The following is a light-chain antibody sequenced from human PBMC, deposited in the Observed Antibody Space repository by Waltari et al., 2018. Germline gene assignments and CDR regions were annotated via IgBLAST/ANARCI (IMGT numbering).Light chain of an antibody. CDR3: MQSLQTLWT. CDR1: QSLLHRNGNNN. V-gene: IGKV2-28*01. Sequence: DIVVTQSPLSLPFTPGEPASISCRSSQSLLHRNGNNNLDWYLQKPGKSPQLLIYLGSNRASGVPDRFSGSGSGTDFTLRISRVEAEDVGVYYCMQSLQTLWTFGQGTKVEIK. J-gene: IGKJ1*01. CDR2: LGS.